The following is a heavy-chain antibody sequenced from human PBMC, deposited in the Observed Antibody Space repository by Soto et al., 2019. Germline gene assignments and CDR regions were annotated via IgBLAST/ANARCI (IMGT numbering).Heavy chain of an antibody. J-gene: IGHJ6*02. D-gene: IGHD5-18*01. Sequence: GGSLRLSCAASGFTFSSYAMSWVRQAPGKGLEWVSAISGSGGSTYYADSVKGRFTISRDNSKNTLYLQMNSLRAEDTAVYYCAKLMVTAMVLLAYGMDVWGQGTTVTVSS. CDR2: ISGSGGST. V-gene: IGHV3-23*01. CDR3: AKLMVTAMVLLAYGMDV. CDR1: GFTFSSYA.